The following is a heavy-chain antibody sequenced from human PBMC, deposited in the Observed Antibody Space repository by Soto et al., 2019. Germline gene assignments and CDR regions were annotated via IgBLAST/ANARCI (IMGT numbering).Heavy chain of an antibody. J-gene: IGHJ6*02. Sequence: ASVKVSCKASGGTFSSYAISWVRQAPGQGLEWMGGIIPIFGTANYAQKFQGRVTITADESTSTAYMELSSLRSEDTAVYYCARERGGFLEWIDPYYYYGMDVWGQGTTVTVSS. CDR2: IIPIFGTA. V-gene: IGHV1-69*13. D-gene: IGHD3-3*01. CDR1: GGTFSSYA. CDR3: ARERGGFLEWIDPYYYYGMDV.